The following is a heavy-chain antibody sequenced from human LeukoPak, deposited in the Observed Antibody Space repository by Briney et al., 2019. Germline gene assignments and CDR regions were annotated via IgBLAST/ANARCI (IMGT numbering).Heavy chain of an antibody. CDR3: ARVWQDYTSVDY. CDR1: GFTFSSFN. Sequence: GGSLRLSCAASGFTFSSFNMNWVRQAPGKGPEWVSYISRSSAYIHYADSVRGRFAISRDNAKSSVYLQMNSLRAEDTAIYYCARVWQDYTSVDYWGQGTLVTVSS. CDR2: ISRSSAYI. D-gene: IGHD4-11*01. J-gene: IGHJ4*02. V-gene: IGHV3-21*05.